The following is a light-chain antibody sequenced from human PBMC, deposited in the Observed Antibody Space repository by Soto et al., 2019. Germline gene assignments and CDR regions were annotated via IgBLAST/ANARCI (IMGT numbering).Light chain of an antibody. CDR3: ISYTTSSTLI. V-gene: IGLV2-14*01. J-gene: IGLJ2*01. CDR2: DVS. CDR1: SSDVGGYNY. Sequence: QSALTQPASVSGSPGQSITISCTGTSSDVGGYNYVSWYQQHPGKAHKLMIYDVSNRPSGVSNRFSGSKSGNTASLTISGLQAEDEADYYCISYTTSSTLIFGGGTKLTVL.